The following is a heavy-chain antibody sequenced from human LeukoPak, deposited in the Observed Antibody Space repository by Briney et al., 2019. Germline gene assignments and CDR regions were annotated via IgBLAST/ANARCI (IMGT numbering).Heavy chain of an antibody. V-gene: IGHV4-34*01. J-gene: IGHJ4*02. CDR1: GGSFSGYY. Sequence: PSETLSLTCAVYGGSFSGYYWSWLRQPPGKGLEWIGEINHSGSTNYNPSLKSRVTISVDTSKNQFSLKLSSVTAADTAVYYCARGRRSRFGSSPVHNRPFDYWGQGTLVTVSS. D-gene: IGHD6-6*01. CDR2: INHSGST. CDR3: ARGRRSRFGSSPVHNRPFDY.